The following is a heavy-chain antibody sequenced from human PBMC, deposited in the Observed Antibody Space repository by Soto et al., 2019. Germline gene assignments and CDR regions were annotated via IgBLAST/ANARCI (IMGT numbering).Heavy chain of an antibody. CDR1: GDTFTSYD. Sequence: ASVKVSCKASGDTFTSYDINWVRQATGQGLEWMGWMNPNSGNTGYAQKFEGRVTMTRNTAITTAYMELSSLRSEDTAVYFCARGYCSGGSCSDYYYYDMDVWGQGTTVTVSS. V-gene: IGHV1-8*01. CDR3: ARGYCSGGSCSDYYYYDMDV. CDR2: MNPNSGNT. D-gene: IGHD2-15*01. J-gene: IGHJ6*02.